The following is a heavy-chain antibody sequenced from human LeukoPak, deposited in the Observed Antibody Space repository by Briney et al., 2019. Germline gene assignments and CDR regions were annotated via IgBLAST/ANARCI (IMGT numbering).Heavy chain of an antibody. J-gene: IGHJ4*02. CDR1: GFNFNSYA. CDR3: AKIRWSPSYFDY. D-gene: IGHD4-23*01. Sequence: GGSLRLSCAASGFNFNSYAMTWVRQAPGKGLEWVSTIGSAGGITHYADSVKGRFTVSRDNSKNTLYLQMNSLRDEDTAIYYCAKIRWSPSYFDYWGQGTLVTVSS. V-gene: IGHV3-23*01. CDR2: IGSAGGIT.